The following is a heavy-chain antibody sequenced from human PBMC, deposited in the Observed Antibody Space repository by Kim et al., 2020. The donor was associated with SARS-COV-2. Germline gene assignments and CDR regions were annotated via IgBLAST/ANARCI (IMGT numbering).Heavy chain of an antibody. CDR2: ISSSSSYI. CDR3: ARDREYDYVWGSHGMDV. Sequence: GGSLRLSCAASGFTFSSYSMNWVRQAPGKGLEWVSSISSSSSYIYYADSVKGRFTISRDNAKNSLYLQMNSLRAEDTAVYYCARDREYDYVWGSHGMDVWGQGTTVTVSS. J-gene: IGHJ6*02. D-gene: IGHD3-16*01. V-gene: IGHV3-21*01. CDR1: GFTFSSYS.